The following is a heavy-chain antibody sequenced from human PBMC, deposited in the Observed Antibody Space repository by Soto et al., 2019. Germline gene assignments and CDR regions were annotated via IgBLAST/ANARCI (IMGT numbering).Heavy chain of an antibody. CDR1: GLSLSTSGEA. V-gene: IGHV2-5*02. J-gene: IGHJ5*02. D-gene: IGHD3-10*02. CDR3: AHYVSSSPAGGFDP. CDR2: IYWDDDK. Sequence: QITLKESGPTLVKPTQTLTLTCTFSGLSLSTSGEAVGWIRQPPGKALEWLALIYWDDDKPYNPTLKTRLTITKETSKHPVVLALTNMDPVATATYYCAHYVSSSPAGGFDPWGQGTLVTVSS.